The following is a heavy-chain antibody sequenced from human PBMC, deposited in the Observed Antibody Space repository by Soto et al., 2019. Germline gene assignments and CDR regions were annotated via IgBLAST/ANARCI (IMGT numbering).Heavy chain of an antibody. CDR1: GFTFSSYA. Sequence: QVQLVESGGGVVQPGRSLRLSCAASGFTFSSYAMHWVRQAPGKGLEWVAVISYDGSNKYYADSVKGRFTISRDNSKNTLYLQMNSLRAEDTAVYYCARVHSSGWYGLGPDYFDYWGQGTLVTVSS. V-gene: IGHV3-30-3*01. D-gene: IGHD6-19*01. J-gene: IGHJ4*02. CDR2: ISYDGSNK. CDR3: ARVHSSGWYGLGPDYFDY.